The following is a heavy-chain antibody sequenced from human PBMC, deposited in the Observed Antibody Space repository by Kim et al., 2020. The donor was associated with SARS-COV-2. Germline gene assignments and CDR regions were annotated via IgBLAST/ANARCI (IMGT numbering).Heavy chain of an antibody. CDR1: GYTFSSYG. CDR3: AKGAGGWFGEPRDPGCFDP. J-gene: IGHJ5*02. CDR2: ISAYNGNT. V-gene: IGHV1-18*01. D-gene: IGHD3-10*01. Sequence: ASVKVSCKSSGYTFSSYGITWVRQAPGQGLEWMGWISAYNGNTNYSQKFQGRVTMATDTSTYTAYMELKSLRSGDTAVYYCAKGAGGWFGEPRDPGCFDPWGQGTLVTVSS.